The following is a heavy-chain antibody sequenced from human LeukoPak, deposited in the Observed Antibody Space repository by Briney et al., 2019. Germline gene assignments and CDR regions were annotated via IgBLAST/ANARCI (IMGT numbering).Heavy chain of an antibody. V-gene: IGHV3-21*01. J-gene: IGHJ4*02. Sequence: PGGSLELSCAASGFTFSSYSMNWVRPAPGKGLEWVSSISSSSSYIYYADSVKGRFTISRDNAKNSPYLQMNSLRAEDTAVYYCAREYYGETVYWGQGTLVTVSS. D-gene: IGHD3-3*01. CDR1: GFTFSSYS. CDR3: AREYYGETVY. CDR2: ISSSSSYI.